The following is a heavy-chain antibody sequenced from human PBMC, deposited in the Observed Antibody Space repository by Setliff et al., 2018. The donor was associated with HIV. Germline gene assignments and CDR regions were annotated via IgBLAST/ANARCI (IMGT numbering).Heavy chain of an antibody. V-gene: IGHV1-8*02. CDR3: ARCPVLGGMDV. D-gene: IGHD1-20*01. CDR1: GYTFTSYD. Sequence: ASVKVSCKASGYTFTSYDINWVRQANGQGPEWMGWMNPNSGNTGYAQKFQGRVTMTRNTSISTAYMELSSMRSEDTAVYYCARCPVLGGMDVWGQGTTVTVAS. CDR2: MNPNSGNT. J-gene: IGHJ6*02.